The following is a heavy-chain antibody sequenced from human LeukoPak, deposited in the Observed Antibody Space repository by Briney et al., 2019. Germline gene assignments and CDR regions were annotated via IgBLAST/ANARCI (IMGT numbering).Heavy chain of an antibody. CDR3: ARDRWLQSPSLYYFDY. Sequence: GGSLRLSCAASGFTFSSYAMNWVRQAPGKGLEWVSSISSASSYIYYADSVRGRFTISRDNAKNSLYLQMNSLQAEDTAVYYCARDRWLQSPSLYYFDYWGQGTLVTVSS. V-gene: IGHV3-21*01. CDR2: ISSASSYI. CDR1: GFTFSSYA. D-gene: IGHD5-24*01. J-gene: IGHJ4*02.